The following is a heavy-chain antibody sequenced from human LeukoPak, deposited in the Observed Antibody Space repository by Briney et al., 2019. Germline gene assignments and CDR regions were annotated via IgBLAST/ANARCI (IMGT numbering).Heavy chain of an antibody. Sequence: PGGSLRLSCAASGFNFDDYAMHGGRQAPGKGLEWVSSISWNSDTTGYADSVKGRFIISRDNAKNSLYLQMNSLRAEDTALYYCGKIRHSYDTSGYYDYWGQGTLVIVSS. J-gene: IGHJ4*02. V-gene: IGHV3-9*01. CDR1: GFNFDDYA. D-gene: IGHD3-22*01. CDR3: GKIRHSYDTSGYYDY. CDR2: ISWNSDTT.